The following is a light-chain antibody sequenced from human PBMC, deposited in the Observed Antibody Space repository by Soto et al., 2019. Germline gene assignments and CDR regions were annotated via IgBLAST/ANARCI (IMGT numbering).Light chain of an antibody. J-gene: IGKJ2*02. V-gene: IGKV1-5*03. Sequence: DIQMTQSPSTLSASVGDRVTITCRASQSINSRLAWYQQKPGEAPKLLIYGASTLESGVPSRFSGSGSGTEFLLTISRLQPDDFATYFCQEYNGHCTFGQGTKVEIK. CDR1: QSINSR. CDR3: QEYNGHCT. CDR2: GAS.